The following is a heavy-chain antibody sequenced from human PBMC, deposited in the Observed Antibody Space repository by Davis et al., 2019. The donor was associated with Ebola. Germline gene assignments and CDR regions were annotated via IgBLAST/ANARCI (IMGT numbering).Heavy chain of an antibody. CDR2: INAGNGNT. J-gene: IGHJ4*02. Sequence: AASVKVSCKASGYTFTSYAMHWVRQAPGQRLEWMGWINAGNGNTKYSQKFQGRVTITRDTSASTAYMELSSLRSEDTAVYYCAREGPAPHYGDSPLYYFDYWGQGTLVTVSS. CDR1: GYTFTSYA. CDR3: AREGPAPHYGDSPLYYFDY. V-gene: IGHV1-3*01. D-gene: IGHD4-17*01.